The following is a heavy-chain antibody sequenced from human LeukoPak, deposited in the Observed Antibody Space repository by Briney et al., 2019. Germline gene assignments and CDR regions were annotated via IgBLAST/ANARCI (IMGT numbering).Heavy chain of an antibody. D-gene: IGHD4-23*01. V-gene: IGHV5-51*01. CDR2: IYPGDSDT. Sequence: GESLKISCKGSGYSFTSYWIGWVRQMPGKGLEWMGFIYPGDSDTRYSPSFQGQVTISADKSISTAYLQCSSLKASDTAMYYCASSIEYGGNSGPFDYWGQGTLVTVSS. CDR1: GYSFTSYW. CDR3: ASSIEYGGNSGPFDY. J-gene: IGHJ4*02.